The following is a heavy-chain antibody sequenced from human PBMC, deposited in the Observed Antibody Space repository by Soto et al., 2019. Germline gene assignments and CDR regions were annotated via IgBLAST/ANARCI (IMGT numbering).Heavy chain of an antibody. CDR2: MNPNSGTG. Sequence: SVKVSCKASGYAFSNNDISWVRQATGQGLEWMGWMNPNSGTGGYAQKFQGRVTMTRDTSTSTAYMELSSLASDDTAIYYCARMATYGTLNWFDPWGQGTLVTVSS. J-gene: IGHJ5*02. CDR3: ARMATYGTLNWFDP. D-gene: IGHD2-21*01. CDR1: GYAFSNND. V-gene: IGHV1-8*01.